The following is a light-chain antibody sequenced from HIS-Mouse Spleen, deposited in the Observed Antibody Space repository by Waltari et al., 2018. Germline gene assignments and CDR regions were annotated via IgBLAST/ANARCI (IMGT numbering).Light chain of an antibody. CDR3: CSYAGSCTFK. Sequence: QSALTQPASVSGSPGQSITISCTGTSSDVGSYNLVSWYQQHPGKAPKLMIYEGSKRPSGVSNRFSGSKSGNTASLTISGLQAEDEADYYCCSYAGSCTFKFGGGTKLTVL. J-gene: IGLJ3*02. V-gene: IGLV2-23*03. CDR2: EGS. CDR1: SSDVGSYNL.